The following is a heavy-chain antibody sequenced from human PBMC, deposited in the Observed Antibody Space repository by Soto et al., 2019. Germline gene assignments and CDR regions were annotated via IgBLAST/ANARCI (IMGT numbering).Heavy chain of an antibody. CDR1: GFTFSDSW. D-gene: IGHD4-4*01. J-gene: IGHJ5*02. CDR2: IKPDESEK. CDR3: VRGGSNYAS. V-gene: IGHV3-7*01. Sequence: EVQLVESGGGLVQPGGSLRLSCTASGFTFSDSWMTWVRQAPGKGLEWVARIKPDESEKKYADSVKGRFSISRDNAKNSMYLQMDSLRGEDTAVYHCVRGGSNYASWGQGTLGTVSS.